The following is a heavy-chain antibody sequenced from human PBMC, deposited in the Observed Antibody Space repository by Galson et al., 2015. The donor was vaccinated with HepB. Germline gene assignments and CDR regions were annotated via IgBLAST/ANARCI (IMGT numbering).Heavy chain of an antibody. CDR1: GGTFGSYA. V-gene: IGHV1-69*13. Sequence: SVKVSCKASGGTFGSYAISWVRQAPGQGLEWMGGIIPIFGIANYAQKFQGRVTITADESTSTAYMELSSLRSEDTAVYYCASRIAARPTYYYGMDVWGQGTTVTVSS. CDR3: ASRIAARPTYYYGMDV. D-gene: IGHD6-6*01. CDR2: IIPIFGIA. J-gene: IGHJ6*02.